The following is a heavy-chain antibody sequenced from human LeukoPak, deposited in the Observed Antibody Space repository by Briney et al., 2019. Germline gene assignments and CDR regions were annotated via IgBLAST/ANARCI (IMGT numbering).Heavy chain of an antibody. Sequence: PSETLSLTCTVSGGSIGTNTYYWGWIRQPPGKGLEWIGSIYYSGRTYYNPSLRSRVTISVDTSKNQFSLNLSSVIATDTAVYYCARSPRVATILGPAYVFDLWGQGTLVPVPS. CDR2: IYYSGRT. D-gene: IGHD5-12*01. V-gene: IGHV4-39*01. J-gene: IGHJ3*01. CDR1: GGSIGTNTYY. CDR3: ARSPRVATILGPAYVFDL.